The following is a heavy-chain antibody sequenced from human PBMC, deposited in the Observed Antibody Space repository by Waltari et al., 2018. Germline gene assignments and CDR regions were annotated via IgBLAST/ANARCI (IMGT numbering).Heavy chain of an antibody. CDR3: ARRSCTGECYAPYVY. CDR2: INTKSGGT. CDR1: GYSFSSYW. J-gene: IGHJ4*02. Sequence: VQLVQSGAEVKKPGESLMISCYASGYSFSSYWIGWVRQLPGKGLEWMGWINTKSGGTYYAQTFQGGVTMTRDTSTSTVYMELSSLKSDDTAMYYCARRSCTGECYAPYVYWGQGSLVTVSS. V-gene: IGHV1-2*02. D-gene: IGHD2-8*02.